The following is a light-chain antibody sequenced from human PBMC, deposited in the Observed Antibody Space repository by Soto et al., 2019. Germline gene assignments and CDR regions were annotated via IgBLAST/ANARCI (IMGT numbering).Light chain of an antibody. Sequence: QSVLTQPASVSGSPGQSITISCTGTSSDVGGYNYVSWYQQHPGKAPKLMIYEVSNRPSGVSNRFSGSKSGNTASLTISGLQAEDDADYYCSSNTSNHTAHVFGTGTKLTVL. V-gene: IGLV2-14*01. CDR2: EVS. CDR3: SSNTSNHTAHV. CDR1: SSDVGGYNY. J-gene: IGLJ1*01.